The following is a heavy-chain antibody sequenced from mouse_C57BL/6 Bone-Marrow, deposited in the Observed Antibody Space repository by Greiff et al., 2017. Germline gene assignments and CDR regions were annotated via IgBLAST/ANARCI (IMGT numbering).Heavy chain of an antibody. CDR2: INPNNGGT. CDR1: GYTFTDYY. D-gene: IGHD4-1*01. J-gene: IGHJ2*01. V-gene: IGHV1-26*01. CDR3: ASSPNWDYFDY. Sequence: EVQLQQSGPELVKPGASVKISCKASGYTFTDYYMNWVKQSHGKSLEWIGDINPNNGGTSYNQKFKGKATLTVDKSSSTAYMELRSLTSEDSAVYYCASSPNWDYFDYWGQGTTLTGSS.